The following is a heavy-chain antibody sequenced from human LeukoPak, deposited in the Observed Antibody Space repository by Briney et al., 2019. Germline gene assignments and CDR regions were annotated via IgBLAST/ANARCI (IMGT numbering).Heavy chain of an antibody. V-gene: IGHV3-30-3*01. D-gene: IGHD4-11*01. Sequence: GRSLRLSFAASVFTFSSYAMHWVRQAPGKGLEWVAVISYDGSNKYYADSVKGRFTISRDNSKNTLYLQMNSLRAEDTAVYYCARCVYSNEYYFVYWGQGTLVTVSS. J-gene: IGHJ4*02. CDR1: VFTFSSYA. CDR3: ARCVYSNEYYFVY. CDR2: ISYDGSNK.